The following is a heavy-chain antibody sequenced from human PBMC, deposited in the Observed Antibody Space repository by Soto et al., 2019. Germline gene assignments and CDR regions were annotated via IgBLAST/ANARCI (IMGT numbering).Heavy chain of an antibody. CDR2: ISGIGVGT. V-gene: IGHV3-23*01. D-gene: IGHD2-2*01. J-gene: IGHJ3*02. CDR1: GITFSSYA. Sequence: EVQLLESGGGLVQPGGSLRLACAASGITFSSYAMIWVRQAPGKGLEWVSAISGIGVGTYYADSVKGRFTISRDNSQNTLYLQMISLRAEVTAVYYCARDPIIGPGIAFDIWGQGTLVTVSS. CDR3: ARDPIIGPGIAFDI.